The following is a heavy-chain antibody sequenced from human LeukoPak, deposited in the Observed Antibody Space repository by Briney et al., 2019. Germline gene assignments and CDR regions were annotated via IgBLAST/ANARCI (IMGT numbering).Heavy chain of an antibody. CDR2: IYYSGST. V-gene: IGHV4-59*01. J-gene: IGHJ4*02. Sequence: PSETLSLTCTVSGRSISSYYWSWIRQPPGKGLEWIGYIYYSGSTNYNPSLKSRVTISVDTSKNQFSLKLSSVTAADTAVYYCARETFGVAAFDYWGQGTLVTVSS. CDR3: ARETFGVAAFDY. CDR1: GRSISSYY. D-gene: IGHD3-3*01.